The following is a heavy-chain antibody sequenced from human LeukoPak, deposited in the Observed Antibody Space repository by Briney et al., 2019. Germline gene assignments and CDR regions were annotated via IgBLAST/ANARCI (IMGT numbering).Heavy chain of an antibody. CDR3: ARTTKYSFDI. V-gene: IGHV3-7*04. CDR2: IKRDASEK. D-gene: IGHD2/OR15-2a*01. Sequence: GGSLRLSCVASGFTFSDYWMSWVRQAPGKGLEWVAHIKRDASEKYYVDSVKGRFTISRDNAKNSLYLSMNSLRSEDTAVYYCARTTKYSFDIWGQGTMVTVSS. CDR1: GFTFSDYW. J-gene: IGHJ3*02.